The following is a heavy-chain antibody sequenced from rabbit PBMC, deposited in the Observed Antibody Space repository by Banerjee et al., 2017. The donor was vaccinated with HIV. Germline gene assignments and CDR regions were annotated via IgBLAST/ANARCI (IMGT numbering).Heavy chain of an antibody. J-gene: IGHJ4*01. CDR1: GFDIHHSYW. D-gene: IGHD8-1*01. V-gene: IGHV1S29*01. Sequence: QQQLVESGGGLVQPGGSLTLTCTASGFDIHHSYWMYWVRQAPGKGLEYIGWISTFGSAYYANWVNGRFTISSDNAQNTVGLQLNSLTAADTATYFCARTGSSWSLNLWGPGTLVTVS. CDR3: ARTGSSWSLNL. CDR2: ISTFGSA.